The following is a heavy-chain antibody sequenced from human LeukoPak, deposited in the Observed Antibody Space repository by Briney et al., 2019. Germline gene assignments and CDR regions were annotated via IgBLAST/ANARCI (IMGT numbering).Heavy chain of an antibody. CDR2: INWRGDET. CDR1: GFTFDDYA. D-gene: IGHD3-22*01. Sequence: PGGSLRLSCAASGFTFDDYAMHWVRQAPGKGLEWVSGINWRGDETGYAESVKGRFTISRDNSKNTLYLQMNSLRAEDTAVYYCAKVPRYYYDSSGYRIWGQGTMVTVSS. V-gene: IGHV3-9*01. CDR3: AKVPRYYYDSSGYRI. J-gene: IGHJ3*02.